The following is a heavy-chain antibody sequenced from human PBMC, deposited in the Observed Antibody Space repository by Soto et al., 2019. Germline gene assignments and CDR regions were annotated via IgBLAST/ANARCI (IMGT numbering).Heavy chain of an antibody. J-gene: IGHJ4*02. D-gene: IGHD2-15*01. CDR3: ARDKGRSPLDY. CDR2: ISYDGSNK. V-gene: IGHV3-30-3*01. CDR1: GFTFSSYA. Sequence: SLRLSCAAPGFTFSSYAMHWVRQAPGKGLEWVAVISYDGSNKYYADSVKGRFTISRDNAKNSMYLQMNSLRAEDTAVYYCARDKGRSPLDYWGQGTLVTVSS.